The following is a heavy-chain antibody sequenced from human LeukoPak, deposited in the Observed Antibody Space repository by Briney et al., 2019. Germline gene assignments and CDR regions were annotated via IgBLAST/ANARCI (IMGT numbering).Heavy chain of an antibody. CDR2: ISYDGSNK. J-gene: IGHJ4*02. CDR3: ARDSGYLDY. Sequence: PGGSLRLSCAASGFTFNSYAMHWVRQAPGKGLEWVAVISYDGSNKYYADSVKGRFTISRDNSKNTLYLQMNSLRAEDTAVYFCARDSGYLDYWGQGTLVTVSS. V-gene: IGHV3-30*04. D-gene: IGHD3-22*01. CDR1: GFTFNSYA.